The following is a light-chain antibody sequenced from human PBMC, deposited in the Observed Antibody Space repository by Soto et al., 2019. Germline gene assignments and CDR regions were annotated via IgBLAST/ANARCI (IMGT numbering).Light chain of an antibody. CDR2: DAS. CDR3: QQYGSSPPRT. Sequence: EILLTQSPATLSVSPGERATLSCRASQSVSSNLAWYQQKPGQAPRLIIYDASNRANGIPARFSGSASGTDFTLTISRLEPEDFAVYYCQQYGSSPPRTFGQGTKVDIK. V-gene: IGKV3-20*01. J-gene: IGKJ1*01. CDR1: QSVSSN.